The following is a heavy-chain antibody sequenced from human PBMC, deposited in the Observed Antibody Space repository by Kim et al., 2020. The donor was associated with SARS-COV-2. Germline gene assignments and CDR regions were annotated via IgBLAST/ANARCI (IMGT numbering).Heavy chain of an antibody. V-gene: IGHV4-61*01. CDR1: GGSVSSGSYY. D-gene: IGHD6-13*01. CDR2: IYYSGST. J-gene: IGHJ6*02. CDR3: AREHQLDYYYGMDV. Sequence: SETLSLTCTVSGGSVSSGSYYWSWIRQPPGKGLEWIGYIYYSGSTNYNPSLKSRVTISVDTSKNQFSLKLSSVTAADTAVYYCAREHQLDYYYGMDVWGQGTTVAVSS.